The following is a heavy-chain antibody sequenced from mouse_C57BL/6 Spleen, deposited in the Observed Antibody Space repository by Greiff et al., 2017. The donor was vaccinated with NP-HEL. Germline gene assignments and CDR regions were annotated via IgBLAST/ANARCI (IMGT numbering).Heavy chain of an antibody. CDR3: AREPLFITTVVATDYFDY. J-gene: IGHJ2*01. V-gene: IGHV1-64*01. Sequence: QVQLQQPGAELVKPGASVKLSCKASGYTFTSYWMHWVKQRPGQGLEWIGMIHPNSGSTNYNEKFKSKATLTVDKSSSTAYMQLSSLTSEDSAVYYCAREPLFITTVVATDYFDYWGQGTTLTVSS. D-gene: IGHD1-1*01. CDR2: IHPNSGST. CDR1: GYTFTSYW.